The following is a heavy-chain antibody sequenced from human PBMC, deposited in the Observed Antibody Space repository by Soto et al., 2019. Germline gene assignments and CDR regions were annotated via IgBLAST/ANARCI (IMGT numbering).Heavy chain of an antibody. D-gene: IGHD2-2*01. CDR3: ARSNQLLFSWFDP. CDR2: MEPSTGRT. Sequence: GASVKVSCKASGYSFTSLGINWVRQTAGEGLEWMGWMEPSTGRTGYAQKFQGRVTMTRDTSISTAYMELSRLRSDDTAVYYCARSNQLLFSWFDPWGQGTLVTVSS. CDR1: GYSFTSLG. V-gene: IGHV1-8*01. J-gene: IGHJ5*02.